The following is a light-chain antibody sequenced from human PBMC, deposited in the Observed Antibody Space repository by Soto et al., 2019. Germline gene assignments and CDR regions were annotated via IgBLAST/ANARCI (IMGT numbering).Light chain of an antibody. CDR2: WAS. J-gene: IGKJ5*01. CDR1: QSVLSSSDSKNY. CDR3: QQYYSNPIT. Sequence: DIVMTQSPDSLAVSLGERATINCKSSQSVLSSSDSKNYLAWHQQKPGQPPKLLIYWASTQESGVPERFSGSGSGTDFALTISSLQAEDVAVYYCQQYYSNPITFGQGTRPEIK. V-gene: IGKV4-1*01.